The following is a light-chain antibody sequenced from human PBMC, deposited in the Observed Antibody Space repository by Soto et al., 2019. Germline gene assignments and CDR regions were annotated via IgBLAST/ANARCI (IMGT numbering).Light chain of an antibody. V-gene: IGKV1-5*03. CDR3: QQYHSFSCT. Sequence: DIQMTQSPSTLSASVGGRVTITCRASQSISVWLGWYQQKPGKAPKPLIYNASSLESGVPSRFSGSGSGTEFTLTISSLQPDDFATYFCQQYHSFSCTFGRGTRVEIK. CDR2: NAS. J-gene: IGKJ4*01. CDR1: QSISVW.